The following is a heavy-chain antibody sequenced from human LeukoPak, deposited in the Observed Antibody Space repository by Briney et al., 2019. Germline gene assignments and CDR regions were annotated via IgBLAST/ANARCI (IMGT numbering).Heavy chain of an antibody. CDR2: ISGSGCST. Sequence: PGGSLRLSCAASGFTFSSYAMSWVRQAPGKGLEWVAAISGSGCSTYYADSVKGRFTISRDNSKNTLDLQMNSLKIEDTAVYYCTTESLLRGYFYAFDIWGQGTMVTVSS. CDR3: TTESLLRGYFYAFDI. D-gene: IGHD5-18*01. V-gene: IGHV3-23*01. J-gene: IGHJ3*02. CDR1: GFTFSSYA.